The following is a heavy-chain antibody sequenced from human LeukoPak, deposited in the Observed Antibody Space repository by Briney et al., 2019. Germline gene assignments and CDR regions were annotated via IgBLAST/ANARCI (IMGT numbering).Heavy chain of an antibody. CDR1: GGSFSGYY. D-gene: IGHD2-15*01. V-gene: IGHV4-38-2*01. J-gene: IGHJ5*02. CDR3: ARQRCSGGSCPWNWFDP. Sequence: SETLSLTCAVYGGSFSGYYWGWIRQPPGKGLEWIGSIYHSGSTYYNPSLKSRVTISVDTSKNQFSLKLSSVTAADTAVYYCARQRCSGGSCPWNWFDPWGQGTLVTVSS. CDR2: IYHSGST.